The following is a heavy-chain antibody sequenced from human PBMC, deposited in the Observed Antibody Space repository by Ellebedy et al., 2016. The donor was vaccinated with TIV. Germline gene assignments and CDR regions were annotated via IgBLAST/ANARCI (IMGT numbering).Heavy chain of an antibody. J-gene: IGHJ4*02. V-gene: IGHV3-33*01. CDR2: MWYDGSHK. D-gene: IGHD6-19*01. CDR1: GFTFSSYG. CDR3: ARAALGQWLAYYFDY. Sequence: GGSLRLSCAASGFTFSSYGMHWVRQAPGKGLESVAGMWYDGSHKYYADSVKGRFTISRDNSKNSLYLQMNSLRAEDTAVYYCARAALGQWLAYYFDYWGQGNLVTVSS.